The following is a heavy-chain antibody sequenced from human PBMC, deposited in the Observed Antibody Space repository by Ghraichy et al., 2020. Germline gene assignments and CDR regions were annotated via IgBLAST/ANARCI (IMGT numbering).Heavy chain of an antibody. CDR1: GFTFSSYW. D-gene: IGHD5-18*01. Sequence: GGSLRLSCAASGFTFSSYWMHWVRQAPGKGLVWVSRINSDGSSTSYADSVKGRFTISRDNAKNTLYLQMNSLRAEDTAVYYCAPEYSYGDLGLDYWGQGTLVTVSS. CDR3: APEYSYGDLGLDY. V-gene: IGHV3-74*01. CDR2: INSDGSST. J-gene: IGHJ4*02.